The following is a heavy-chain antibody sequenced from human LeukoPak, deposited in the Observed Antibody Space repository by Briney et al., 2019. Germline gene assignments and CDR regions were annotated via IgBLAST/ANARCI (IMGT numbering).Heavy chain of an antibody. CDR2: TYYRSKWYN. CDR3: ARDAPGSSYFDY. D-gene: IGHD3-10*01. J-gene: IGHJ4*02. V-gene: IGHV6-1*01. Sequence: SQTLSLTCAISGDSVSSNSAVWNWIRQSPSRGLEWLGRTYYRSKWYNHYAVSVKSRITINPDPSKNQFSLQLDSASPEDTAVYYCARDAPGSSYFDYWGQGTLVTVSS. CDR1: GDSVSSNSAV.